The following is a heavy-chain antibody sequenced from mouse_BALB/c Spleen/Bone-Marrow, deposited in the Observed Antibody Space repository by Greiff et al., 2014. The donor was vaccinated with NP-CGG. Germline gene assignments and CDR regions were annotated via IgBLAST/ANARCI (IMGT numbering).Heavy chain of an antibody. J-gene: IGHJ3*01. V-gene: IGHV14-3*02. D-gene: IGHD2-3*01. CDR1: GFNIKDTF. CDR3: AHDAPFTY. CDR2: FDTASGNT. Sequence: EVQLQQSGADLVKPGASVKLSRTTSGFNIKDTFMHWVKQRPEQGLEWMGRFDTASGNTKYDPKFQGKATITADTSSNKVSLQLSGLTSEDTAVYYCAHDAPFTYWGQGTLVTVSA.